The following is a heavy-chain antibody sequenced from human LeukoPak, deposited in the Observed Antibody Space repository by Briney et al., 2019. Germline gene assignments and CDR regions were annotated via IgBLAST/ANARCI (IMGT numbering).Heavy chain of an antibody. Sequence: ASVKVSCKRTGHRFTANSIHWVRLAPGQGLEWLGWINPDSGVANYVQRFQGRVTMTRDTSISTAYMELSRLRSDDTAVYYCARDLVGATRVLWGQGTLVTVSS. CDR2: INPDSGVA. V-gene: IGHV1-2*02. D-gene: IGHD1-26*01. J-gene: IGHJ4*02. CDR3: ARDLVGATRVL. CDR1: GHRFTANS.